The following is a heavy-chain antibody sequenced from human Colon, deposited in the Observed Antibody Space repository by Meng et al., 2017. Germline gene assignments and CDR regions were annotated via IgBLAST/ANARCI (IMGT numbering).Heavy chain of an antibody. Sequence: QSQLQESGPGLVKPSEALSLTCRVSGGSISTSGYSWSWLRQPPGKGLEWIGEINHSGSTNYNPSLKSRVTISVDTSKNQFSLKLSSVTAADTAVYYCARVSKIVGAIGDYWGQGTLVTVSS. J-gene: IGHJ4*02. CDR2: INHSGST. CDR1: GGSISTSGYS. D-gene: IGHD1-26*01. CDR3: ARVSKIVGAIGDY. V-gene: IGHV4-30-2*01.